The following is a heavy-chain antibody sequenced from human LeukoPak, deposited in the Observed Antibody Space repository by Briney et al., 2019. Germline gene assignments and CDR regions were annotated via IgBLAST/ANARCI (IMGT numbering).Heavy chain of an antibody. Sequence: SETLSLTCTVSGGSISSYYWSWIRQPPGKGPEWIGYIYYSGSTNYNPSLKSRVTISVDTSKNQFSLKLSSVTAADTAVYYCAREPSGYSSGWYGAYFDYWGQGTLVTVSS. CDR2: IYYSGST. CDR1: GGSISSYY. D-gene: IGHD6-19*01. CDR3: AREPSGYSSGWYGAYFDY. V-gene: IGHV4-59*01. J-gene: IGHJ4*02.